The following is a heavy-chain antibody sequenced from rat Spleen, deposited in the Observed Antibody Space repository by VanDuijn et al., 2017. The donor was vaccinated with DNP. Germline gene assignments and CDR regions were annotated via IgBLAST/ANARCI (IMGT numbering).Heavy chain of an antibody. CDR2: ITNTGDST. V-gene: IGHV5-7*01. CDR1: GFTFSDHN. Sequence: EVQLVESDGGLVQPGRSLKLSCAASGFTFSDHNMAWVRQAPKKGLEWVATITNTGDSTYYSDSVKGRFSISRDNAKSTLYLQVNSLRSEDTATYYCARPDYWGQGVMVTVSS. CDR3: ARPDY. J-gene: IGHJ2*01.